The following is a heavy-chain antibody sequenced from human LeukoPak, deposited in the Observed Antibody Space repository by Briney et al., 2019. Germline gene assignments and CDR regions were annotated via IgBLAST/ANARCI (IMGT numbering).Heavy chain of an antibody. J-gene: IGHJ4*02. Sequence: GGSLRLSCAASGFTFSSYAIHWVRQAPGKGLEWVAVISYDGSNKYYADSVKGRFTISRDNSKNTLYLQIDSLRAEDTAVYYCARALGYSYSSDYWGQGTLVTVSS. V-gene: IGHV3-30-3*01. CDR3: ARALGYSYSSDY. CDR1: GFTFSSYA. D-gene: IGHD5-18*01. CDR2: ISYDGSNK.